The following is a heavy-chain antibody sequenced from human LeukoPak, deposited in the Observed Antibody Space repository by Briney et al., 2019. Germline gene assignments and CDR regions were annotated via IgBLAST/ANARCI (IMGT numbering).Heavy chain of an antibody. J-gene: IGHJ6*04. D-gene: IGHD3-10*01. CDR3: AKDLVEVRGVIITQDYYYGMDV. V-gene: IGHV3-30*18. Sequence: PGGSLRLSCAASGFTFSSYGMHWVRQAPGKGLEWVAVISYDGSNKYYADSVKGRFTISRDNSKNTLYLQMNSLRAEDTAVYYCAKDLVEVRGVIITQDYYYGMDVRGKGTTVTVSS. CDR1: GFTFSSYG. CDR2: ISYDGSNK.